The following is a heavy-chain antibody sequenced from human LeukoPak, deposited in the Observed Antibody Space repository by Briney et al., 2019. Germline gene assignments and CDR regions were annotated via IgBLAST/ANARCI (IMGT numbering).Heavy chain of an antibody. CDR2: ISSSSTII. Sequence: GGSLRLSCAASGFTFSSYELSCVSQAPGKGLEWISYISSSSTIIKYADSVRGRFTISRDDARESLYLQMSSLRADDTAIYYCGASRQYVGAFDIWGQGTLVTVSS. J-gene: IGHJ3*02. D-gene: IGHD3-16*01. CDR3: GASRQYVGAFDI. CDR1: GFTFSSYE. V-gene: IGHV3-48*03.